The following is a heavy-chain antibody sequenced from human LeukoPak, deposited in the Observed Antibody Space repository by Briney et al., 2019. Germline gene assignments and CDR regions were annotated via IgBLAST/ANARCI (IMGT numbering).Heavy chain of an antibody. Sequence: SVKVSCKASGGTFSSYAISWVRQAPGQGLEWMGGIIPIFGTANYAQKFQGRVTITADKSTSTAYMELSSLRSEDTAVYYCAANRETYSGSYYSPLYWGQGTLVTVSS. CDR3: AANRETYSGSYYSPLY. D-gene: IGHD1-26*01. CDR2: IIPIFGTA. CDR1: GGTFSSYA. V-gene: IGHV1-69*06. J-gene: IGHJ4*02.